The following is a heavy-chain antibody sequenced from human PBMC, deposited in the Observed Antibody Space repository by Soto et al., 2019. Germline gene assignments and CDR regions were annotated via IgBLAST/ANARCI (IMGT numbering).Heavy chain of an antibody. CDR3: AKGGYSSSRGYGWFDP. Sequence: GSLRLSCAASGFAFSSYAMSWVRQAPGKGLEWVSAISGSGGSTYYADSVKGRFTISRDNSKNTLYLQMNSLRAEDTAVYYCAKGGYSSSRGYGWFDPWGQGTLVTVSS. V-gene: IGHV3-23*01. CDR1: GFAFSSYA. CDR2: ISGSGGST. D-gene: IGHD6-13*01. J-gene: IGHJ5*02.